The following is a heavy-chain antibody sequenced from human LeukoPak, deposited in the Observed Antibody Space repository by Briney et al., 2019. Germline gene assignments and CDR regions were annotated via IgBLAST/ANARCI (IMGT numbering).Heavy chain of an antibody. Sequence: ASVKVSCKASGYTFTSYGISWVRQAPGQWLEWMGWISAYNGNTNYAQKLHGRVTMTTDTSTSTAYMELRSLRSDDTAVYYCARVLYDYGGNSPWFDPWGQGTLVTVSS. CDR2: ISAYNGNT. D-gene: IGHD4-23*01. CDR3: ARVLYDYGGNSPWFDP. V-gene: IGHV1-18*01. CDR1: GYTFTSYG. J-gene: IGHJ5*02.